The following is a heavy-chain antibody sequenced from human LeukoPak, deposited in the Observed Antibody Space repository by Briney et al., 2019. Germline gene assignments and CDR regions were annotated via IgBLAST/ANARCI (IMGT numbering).Heavy chain of an antibody. CDR2: IKNDGSEK. J-gene: IGHJ4*02. CDR1: GFPFSTYW. V-gene: IGHV3-7*01. Sequence: GGSLRLSCAASGFPFSTYWITWVRQAPGKGLEWVANIKNDGSEKYYVDSVKGRFTISRDNAENSPFLQMNSLRVEDTAIYYCTRDSGLTGYDLLDYWGQGTLVTVSS. CDR3: TRDSGLTGYDLLDY. D-gene: IGHD5-12*01.